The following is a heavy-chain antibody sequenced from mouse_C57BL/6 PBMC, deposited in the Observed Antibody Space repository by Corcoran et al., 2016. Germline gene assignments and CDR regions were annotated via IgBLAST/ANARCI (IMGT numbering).Heavy chain of an antibody. CDR2: INTYSGVP. CDR3: ERWVTTKGPFDY. Sequence: QIQLVQSGPELKKPGETVKISCKASGYTFTTYGMSWVKQAPGKGLKWMGWINTYSGVPTYADDFKGRFAFSLETSASTAYLQINNLKNEDTATYCCERWVTTKGPFDYWGQGTTLTVSS. D-gene: IGHD2-2*01. V-gene: IGHV9-3*01. J-gene: IGHJ2*01. CDR1: GYTFTTYG.